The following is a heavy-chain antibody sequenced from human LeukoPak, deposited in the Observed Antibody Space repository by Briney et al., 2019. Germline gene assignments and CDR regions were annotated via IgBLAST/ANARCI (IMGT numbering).Heavy chain of an antibody. D-gene: IGHD4-23*01. CDR3: ARDYGRTDYYYYGMDV. Sequence: PSETLSLTCTVSGGSISSYYWSWIRQPPGKGLEWIGYIYYSGSTNYNPSLKSRVTISVDTSKNQFSLKLSSVTAADTAVYYCARDYGRTDYYYYGMDVWGQGTTVTVSS. J-gene: IGHJ6*02. CDR2: IYYSGST. CDR1: GGSISSYY. V-gene: IGHV4-59*12.